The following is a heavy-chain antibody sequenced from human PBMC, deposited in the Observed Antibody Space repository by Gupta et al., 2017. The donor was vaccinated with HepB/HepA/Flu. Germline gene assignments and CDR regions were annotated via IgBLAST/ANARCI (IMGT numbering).Heavy chain of an antibody. CDR1: GFTFTDYY. J-gene: IGHJ4*02. CDR3: VRDSRYAVVVPSALDY. V-gene: IGHV3-11*01. CDR2: VSRSGRTT. Sequence: QVQRVESGGALVKPGGSLRLSCAASGFTFTDYYMSWIRQAPGKGLEWVSYVSRSGRTTHYAESVEGRFTMSRDNAENSLYLQLNRLRDEETAVYYCVRDSRYAVVVPSALDYWGQGTLVTVSS. D-gene: IGHD2-15*01.